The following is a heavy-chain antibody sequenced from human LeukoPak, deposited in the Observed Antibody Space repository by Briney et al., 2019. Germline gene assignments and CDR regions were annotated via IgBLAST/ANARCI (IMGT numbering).Heavy chain of an antibody. CDR1: GYTFTSYY. Sequence: ASVKVSSKASGYTFTSYYMHWVRQAPGQGLEWMGIINPSGGSTSYAQKFQGRVTMTRDTSTSTVYMELSSLRSEDTGVYYCARGYYDSKGGHYFDYWGQGTLVTVSS. CDR2: INPSGGST. J-gene: IGHJ4*02. V-gene: IGHV1-46*01. D-gene: IGHD3-22*01. CDR3: ARGYYDSKGGHYFDY.